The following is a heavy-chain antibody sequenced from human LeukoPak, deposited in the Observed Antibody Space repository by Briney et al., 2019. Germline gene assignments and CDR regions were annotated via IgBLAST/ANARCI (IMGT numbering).Heavy chain of an antibody. CDR3: AREIRHYYGSGTYQYHYYMDV. V-gene: IGHV4-61*02. J-gene: IGHJ6*03. CDR2: IYTSGST. D-gene: IGHD3-10*01. CDR1: GGSISSGSNY. Sequence: PSETLSLTCTVSGGSISSGSNYWSWIRQPAGKGLEWIGRIYTSGSTNYNPSLKSRVTISVDTSKNQFSLKTRSVTAADTAVYFCAREIRHYYGSGTYQYHYYMDVWGKGTTVTVSS.